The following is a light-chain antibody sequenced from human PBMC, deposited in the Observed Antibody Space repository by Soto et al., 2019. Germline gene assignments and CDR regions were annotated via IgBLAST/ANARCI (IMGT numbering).Light chain of an antibody. V-gene: IGKV3-15*01. J-gene: IGKJ4*01. Sequence: EIVMTQSPATLSVSPGERATLSRRASQSVSSNLAWYQQTPGQAPRLLIYGAFTRATGIAARFSGSRSGTEFTLTISSLQSEDFAVYYCQQYNNWPLTFGGGTKV. CDR2: GAF. CDR1: QSVSSN. CDR3: QQYNNWPLT.